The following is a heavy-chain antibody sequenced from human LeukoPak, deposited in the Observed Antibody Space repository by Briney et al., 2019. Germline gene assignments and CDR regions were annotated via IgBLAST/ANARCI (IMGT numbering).Heavy chain of an antibody. J-gene: IGHJ6*03. V-gene: IGHV4-59*12. CDR1: GDSMSSYY. D-gene: IGHD2-15*01. Sequence: SETLSLTCTVSGDSMSSYYWSWIRQPPGKGLEWIGSIYYSGSTYYNPSLKSRVTISVDTSKNQFSLKLSSVTAADTAVYYCARVKGYCSGGSCYFDYYYYYMDVWGKGTTVTVSS. CDR2: IYYSGST. CDR3: ARVKGYCSGGSCYFDYYYYYMDV.